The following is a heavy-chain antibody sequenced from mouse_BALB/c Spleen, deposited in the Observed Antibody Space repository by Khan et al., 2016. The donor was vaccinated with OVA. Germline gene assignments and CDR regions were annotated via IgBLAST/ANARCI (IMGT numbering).Heavy chain of an antibody. V-gene: IGHV1S137*01. J-gene: IGHJ3*01. CDR1: GYTFTDFS. CDR2: INTYYGDA. Sequence: VQLQQSGAELVRPGVSVKISCKGSGYTFTDFSMHWVKQRHAMSLEWIGVINTYYGDADYNQKFKDKATMTVDKSSNTAYMELARLTSEDSAIYYCARGAGGDRFVYWGQGTLVTVSA. D-gene: IGHD3-2*01. CDR3: ARGAGGDRFVY.